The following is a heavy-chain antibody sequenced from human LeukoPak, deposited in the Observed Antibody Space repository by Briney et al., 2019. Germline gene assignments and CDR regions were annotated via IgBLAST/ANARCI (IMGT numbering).Heavy chain of an antibody. V-gene: IGHV4-30-4*01. CDR2: IHYSGST. Sequence: ASQTLSLTCTVSGGSISSGDYYWSWIRQPPGKGLEWIGYIHYSGSTYYNPSLKSRVTISVDTSKNQFSLKLSSVTAADTAVYYCARGGYSYGIGPPDYWGQGTLVTVSS. CDR3: ARGGYSYGIGPPDY. CDR1: GGSISSGDYY. D-gene: IGHD5-18*01. J-gene: IGHJ4*02.